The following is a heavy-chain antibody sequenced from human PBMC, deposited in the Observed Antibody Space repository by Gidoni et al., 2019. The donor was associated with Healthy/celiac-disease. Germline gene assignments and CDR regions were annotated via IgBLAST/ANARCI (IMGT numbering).Heavy chain of an antibody. D-gene: IGHD4-17*01. J-gene: IGHJ4*02. CDR2: ISYDGSNK. V-gene: IGHV3-30*18. CDR1: GFPFSSYG. CDR3: AKATVGFDY. Sequence: QVQLVESGGGVVQPGRSLRLSCAASGFPFSSYGMHWVRQAPGKGLEWVAVISYDGSNKYYADSVKGRFTISRDNSKNTLYLQMNSLRAEDTAVYYCAKATVGFDYWGQGTLVTVSS.